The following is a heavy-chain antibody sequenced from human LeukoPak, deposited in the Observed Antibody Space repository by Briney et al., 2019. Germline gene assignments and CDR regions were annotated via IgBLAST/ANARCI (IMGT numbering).Heavy chain of an antibody. CDR2: IQYDGSNK. V-gene: IGHV3-30*02. Sequence: GGSLRLSCAASGFTFSSYGMHWVRQAPGKGLECVAFIQYDGSNKYYTDSVKGRFTISRDNSKNTLYLQMNSLRAEDTAVYYCAKDQDIVVVPAAIWFDPWGQGTLVTVSS. CDR3: AKDQDIVVVPAAIWFDP. D-gene: IGHD2-2*01. J-gene: IGHJ5*02. CDR1: GFTFSSYG.